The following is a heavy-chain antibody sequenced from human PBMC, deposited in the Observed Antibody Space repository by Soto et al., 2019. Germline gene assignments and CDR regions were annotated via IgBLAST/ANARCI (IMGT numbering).Heavy chain of an antibody. Sequence: ASVKVSCKASGGTFSSYAISWVRQAPGQGLEWMGGIIPIFGTANYAQKFQGRVTITADESTSTAYMELSSLRSEDTAVYYCAREKIQLWSTYYYYYGMDVWGQGTTVTVSS. J-gene: IGHJ6*02. CDR1: GGTFSSYA. CDR2: IIPIFGTA. CDR3: AREKIQLWSTYYYYYGMDV. D-gene: IGHD5-18*01. V-gene: IGHV1-69*13.